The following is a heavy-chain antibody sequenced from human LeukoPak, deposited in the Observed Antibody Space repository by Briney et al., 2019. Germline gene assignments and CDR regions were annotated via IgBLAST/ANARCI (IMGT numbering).Heavy chain of an antibody. Sequence: GGSLRLSCAASGFTFSSYSMNWVRQAPGKGLEWVSSISSSSNYIYHADSVKGRFTISRDNAKNSLYLQMNSLRAEDTAVYYCAKAYDILTGPQGYWGQGTLVTVSS. J-gene: IGHJ4*02. V-gene: IGHV3-21*04. CDR3: AKAYDILTGPQGY. CDR1: GFTFSSYS. CDR2: ISSSSNYI. D-gene: IGHD3-9*01.